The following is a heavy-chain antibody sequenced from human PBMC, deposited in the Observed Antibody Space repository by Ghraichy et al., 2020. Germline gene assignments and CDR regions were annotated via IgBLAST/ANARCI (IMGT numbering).Heavy chain of an antibody. J-gene: IGHJ4*01. V-gene: IGHV3-9*01. CDR2: TNWNSGEI. CDR3: VKDAMYYYDVSGFYYFDF. D-gene: IGHD3-22*01. CDR1: GFTFDDYA. Sequence: GGSLRLSCAASGFTFDDYAMHWVRQAPGKGLEWVSGTNWNSGEIDYADSVKGRFTISRDNANNYLYLQMNNLRAEDTALYYCVKDAMYYYDVSGFYYFDFWGRGTLVTVSA.